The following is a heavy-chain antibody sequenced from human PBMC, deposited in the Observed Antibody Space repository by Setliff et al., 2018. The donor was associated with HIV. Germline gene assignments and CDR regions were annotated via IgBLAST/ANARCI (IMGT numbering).Heavy chain of an antibody. CDR3: ARRSGPVTGDYNWFDL. V-gene: IGHV4-31*03. Sequence: LSLTCTVSGGSITSGGYYWNWIRQHPGEGLEWIGHIYSSGSTFYNPSLKSRVSILLDTSKKQISLELRSVTAADTAVYYCARRSGPVTGDYNWFDLWGQGTLVTVSS. CDR2: IYSSGST. D-gene: IGHD2-21*02. J-gene: IGHJ5*02. CDR1: GGSITSGGYY.